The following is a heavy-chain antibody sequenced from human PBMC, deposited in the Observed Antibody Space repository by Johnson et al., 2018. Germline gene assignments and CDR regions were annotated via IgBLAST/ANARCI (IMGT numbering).Heavy chain of an antibody. J-gene: IGHJ4*02. CDR2: ISYDGSNK. CDR1: GFTFGYYA. V-gene: IGHV3-30*18. CDR3: AKDGGSYYAFEY. D-gene: IGHD1-26*01. Sequence: QVQLVESGGGVVQTGRSLRLSCAASGFTFGYYAIHWVRQTPGKGLEWVAVISYDGSNKYYADSVRGRFTISRDNSRKTLYLQMTSLRVDDSAVYFCAKDGGSYYAFEYWGQGTLGTVSS.